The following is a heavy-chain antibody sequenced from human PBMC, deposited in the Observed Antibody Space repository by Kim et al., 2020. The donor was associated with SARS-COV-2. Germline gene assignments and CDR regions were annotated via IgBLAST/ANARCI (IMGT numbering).Heavy chain of an antibody. CDR2: ISSSSSYI. CDR3: ARSDGSSNYYYGMDV. D-gene: IGHD6-6*01. J-gene: IGHJ6*02. Sequence: GGSLRLSCAASGFTFSSYSMNWVRQAPGKGLEWVSSISSSSSYIYYADSVKGRFTISRDNAKNSLYLQMNSLRAEDTAVYYCARSDGSSNYYYGMDVWGQGTTVTVSS. V-gene: IGHV3-21*01. CDR1: GFTFSSYS.